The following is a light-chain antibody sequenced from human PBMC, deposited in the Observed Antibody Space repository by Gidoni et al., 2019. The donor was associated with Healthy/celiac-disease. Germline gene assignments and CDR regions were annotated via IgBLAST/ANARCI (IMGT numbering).Light chain of an antibody. Sequence: DIQMTQSPSSLSASVGDRVIITCQASQDISNYLNWYQQKPGKAPKLLIYDASNLETGVPSRFSGSGSGTDFTFTISSLQPEDIATYYCQQYDNLPLFTFGPXTKVDIK. J-gene: IGKJ3*01. V-gene: IGKV1-33*01. CDR1: QDISNY. CDR3: QQYDNLPLFT. CDR2: DAS.